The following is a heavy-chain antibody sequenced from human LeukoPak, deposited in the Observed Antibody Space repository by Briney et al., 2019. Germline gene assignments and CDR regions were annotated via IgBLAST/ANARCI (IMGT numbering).Heavy chain of an antibody. D-gene: IGHD6-19*01. CDR3: AEYMSSGS. V-gene: IGHV3-23*01. CDR1: GFTFSNCA. CDR2: VSGSGDST. Sequence: PGGSLRLSCAASGFTFSNCAMSWVRQAPGKGLEWVSGVSGSGDSTYYADSVKGQFTISRDNSNNTLFLLMNSLRAEDTAVYYCAEYMSSGSWGQGTLVTVSS. J-gene: IGHJ5*02.